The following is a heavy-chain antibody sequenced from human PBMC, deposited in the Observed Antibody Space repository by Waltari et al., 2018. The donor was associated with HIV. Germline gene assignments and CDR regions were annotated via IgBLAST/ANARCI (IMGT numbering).Heavy chain of an antibody. D-gene: IGHD3-10*01. CDR2: IVAYDGNL. V-gene: IGHV1-18*01. CDR3: ARGGGSWIQETHYYKAFDV. CDR1: GYDFTSYG. Sequence: QLLQSGAETRKPGASVKISCKASGYDFTSYGISWMRRAPGVGLGWVGWIVAYDGNLDIDRKFKDRVSLTTDTSTTTAFLEVRSLKVDDTAIYYCARGGGSWIQETHYYKAFDVWGHGTTVIVSS. J-gene: IGHJ6*01.